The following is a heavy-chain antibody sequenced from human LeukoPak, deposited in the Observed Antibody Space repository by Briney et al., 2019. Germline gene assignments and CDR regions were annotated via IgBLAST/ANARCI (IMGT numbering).Heavy chain of an antibody. J-gene: IGHJ5*02. Sequence: PSETLSLXCTVSGGSISSSSYYWGWIRQPPGKGPEWIGSIYYSGSTYYNPSLKSRVTISVDTSKNQFSLKLSSVTAADTAVYYCASEVSAAGGSWFDPWGQGTLVTVSS. D-gene: IGHD6-13*01. CDR3: ASEVSAAGGSWFDP. CDR2: IYYSGST. CDR1: GGSISSSSYY. V-gene: IGHV4-39*01.